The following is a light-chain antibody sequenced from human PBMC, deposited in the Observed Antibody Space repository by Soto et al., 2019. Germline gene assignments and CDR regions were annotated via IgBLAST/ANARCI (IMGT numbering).Light chain of an antibody. V-gene: IGKV1-5*03. CDR2: KAS. J-gene: IGKJ2*01. Sequence: DIQMTQSPSTLSASVGDRVTITCRASQSNSSWLAWYQQKPGKAPKLLIYKASSLESGVPSRFSGSGSGTEFTLTISSLQPDDFATYYCQQYNSYSPETFGQGTKLEIK. CDR1: QSNSSW. CDR3: QQYNSYSPET.